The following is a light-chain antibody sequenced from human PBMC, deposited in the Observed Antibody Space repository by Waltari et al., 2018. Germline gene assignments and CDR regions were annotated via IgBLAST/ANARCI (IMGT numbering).Light chain of an antibody. V-gene: IGKV1-5*01. CDR2: GAT. CDR3: QHYNIYPVM. CDR1: QSISVY. Sequence: DIQMTQSPSTLSASVGDRVTISCRAGQSISVYLNWYQQKHGEAPKLLIHGATTLENGVPTRFSGSGSGTDFTLTISTLQPEDFATYYCQHYNIYPVMFGQGTRLEIK. J-gene: IGKJ5*01.